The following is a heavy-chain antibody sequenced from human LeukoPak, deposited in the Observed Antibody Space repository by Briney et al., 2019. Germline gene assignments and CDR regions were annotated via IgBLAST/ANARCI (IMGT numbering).Heavy chain of an antibody. CDR2: IKQDGSEK. D-gene: IGHD3-10*01. CDR3: AKVTYGSGTYGAFDS. J-gene: IGHJ4*02. V-gene: IGHV3-7*03. CDR1: GFTFSNYW. Sequence: GGSLRLSCAASGFTFSNYWMNWVRQAPGKGLEWVANIKQDGSEKYYVDSVEGRFTVSRDNTKNSLYLQMNSLRAEDTAIYYCAKVTYGSGTYGAFDSWGQGTLVTVSS.